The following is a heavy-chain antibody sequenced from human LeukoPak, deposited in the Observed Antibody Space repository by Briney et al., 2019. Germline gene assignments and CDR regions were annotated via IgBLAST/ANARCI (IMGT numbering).Heavy chain of an antibody. Sequence: SETLSLTCTVSGGSINSYYSSWIRQPAGKGLEWIGRIYSGGNTNYNPSLKSRVTMSVNTTNNQFSLKLSSVTAADTAVYYCARALWGDYVGFDFWGQGTLVTVSS. CDR3: ARALWGDYVGFDF. J-gene: IGHJ4*02. V-gene: IGHV4-4*07. D-gene: IGHD4-17*01. CDR1: GGSINSYY. CDR2: IYSGGNT.